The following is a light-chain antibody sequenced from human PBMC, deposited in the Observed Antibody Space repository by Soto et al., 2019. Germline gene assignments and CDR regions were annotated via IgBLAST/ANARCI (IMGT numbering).Light chain of an antibody. CDR3: QQYYSTPFP. CDR1: QSVFYSSNNKNY. J-gene: IGKJ3*01. V-gene: IGKV4-1*01. CDR2: WAS. Sequence: DIVMTQSPDSLAVSLGERATINCKSSQSVFYSSNNKNYLAWYQQKPGQPPKLLIYWASTRESGVPDRFTGSGSGTDFTLTINSLQAEDVAVYYCQQYYSTPFPFGPGTKVDVK.